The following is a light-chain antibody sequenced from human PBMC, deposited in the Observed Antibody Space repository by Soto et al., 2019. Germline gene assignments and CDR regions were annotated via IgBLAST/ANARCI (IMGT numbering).Light chain of an antibody. J-gene: IGKJ2*01. CDR1: QSVGTS. CDR2: GAS. CDR3: QQYYNWPPFT. V-gene: IGKV3-15*01. Sequence: EIVITQSPATLSVSPGQRVTLSCRASQSVGTSIAWYQQKPGQAPRLLIYGASTRATGVPARFSGSGSGTAFTLTISSLQSEDFANYYCQQYYNWPPFTFGQGTKLDIK.